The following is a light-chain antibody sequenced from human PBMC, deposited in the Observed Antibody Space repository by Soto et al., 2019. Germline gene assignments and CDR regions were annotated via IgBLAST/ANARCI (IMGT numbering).Light chain of an antibody. CDR2: EVS. J-gene: IGLJ1*01. Sequence: QSVLTQPPSASGSPGQSFTISCTGTSSDVGGYNYVSWYQQHPGKAPKLMIYEVSKRPSGVPDRFSGSKSGNTASLTVSGLQAEDEADYYCSSYAGSNNSPCVFGTGTKVTVL. V-gene: IGLV2-8*01. CDR3: SSYAGSNNSPCV. CDR1: SSDVGGYNY.